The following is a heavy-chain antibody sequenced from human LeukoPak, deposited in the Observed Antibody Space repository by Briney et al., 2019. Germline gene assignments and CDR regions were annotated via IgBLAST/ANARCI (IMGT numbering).Heavy chain of an antibody. D-gene: IGHD6-13*01. CDR2: IKQDGSEK. V-gene: IGHV3-7*01. CDR1: GLTFSNYW. J-gene: IGHJ4*02. Sequence: PGGSLRLSCAASGLTFSNYWMTWVRQAPGKGLEWVANIKQDGSEKYFVDSVKGRFTISRDNAKNSVYLQMNSLRAEDTAVYYCATPTAGTWYFDYWGQGTLVTVSS. CDR3: ATPTAGTWYFDY.